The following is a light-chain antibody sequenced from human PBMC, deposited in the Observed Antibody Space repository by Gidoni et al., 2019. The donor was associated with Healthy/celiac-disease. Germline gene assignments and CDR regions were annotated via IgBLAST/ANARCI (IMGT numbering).Light chain of an antibody. CDR3: QLKDT. V-gene: IGKV3-11*01. CDR1: QRVSSY. CDR2: DAS. Sequence: EIVLTQSPATLSLSPGERATLSCRASQRVSSYLAWYQQKPGQAPRLLIYDASNRATGIPARFSGSGSGTDFTLTISSLEPEDFAVYYCQLKDTFGQGIKLEIK. J-gene: IGKJ2*01.